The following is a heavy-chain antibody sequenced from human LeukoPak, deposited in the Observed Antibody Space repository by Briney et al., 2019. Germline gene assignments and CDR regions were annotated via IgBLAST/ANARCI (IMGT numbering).Heavy chain of an antibody. D-gene: IGHD6-13*01. Sequence: GRSLRLSCAASGFTFSSYGMHWVRQAPGKGLEWVAVISYDGSNKYYADSVKGRFTISRDNSKNTLYLQMNSLRAEDTAVYYCARDRAGDAFDIWGQGTMVTVSS. CDR1: GFTFSSYG. J-gene: IGHJ3*02. CDR2: ISYDGSNK. V-gene: IGHV3-30*03. CDR3: ARDRAGDAFDI.